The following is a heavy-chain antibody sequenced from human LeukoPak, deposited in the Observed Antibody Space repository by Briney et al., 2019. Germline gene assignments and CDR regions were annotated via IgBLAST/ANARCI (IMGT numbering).Heavy chain of an antibody. CDR3: AKGDIVVVPAVKLRVGMDV. CDR2: ISYDGSNK. J-gene: IGHJ6*04. V-gene: IGHV3-30*18. Sequence: GGSLRLSCAASGFTFSSYGMHWVRQAPGKGLEWVAVISYDGSNKYYADSVKGRFTISRDNSKNTLYLQTNSLRAEDTAVYYCAKGDIVVVPAVKLRVGMDVWGKGTTVTVSS. CDR1: GFTFSSYG. D-gene: IGHD2-2*01.